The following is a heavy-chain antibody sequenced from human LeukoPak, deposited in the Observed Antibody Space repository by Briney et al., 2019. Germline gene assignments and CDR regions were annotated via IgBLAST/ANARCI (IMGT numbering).Heavy chain of an antibody. CDR1: GGSISSSSYY. Sequence: SETLSLTCTASGGSISSSSYYWGWIRQPPGKGLEWIGSIYYSGSTYYNPSLKSRVTISVDTSKNQFSLKLSSVTAADTAVYYCARHGAARGIQLWLTFDYWGQGTLVTVSS. CDR3: ARHGAARGIQLWLTFDY. J-gene: IGHJ4*02. D-gene: IGHD5-18*01. CDR2: IYYSGST. V-gene: IGHV4-39*01.